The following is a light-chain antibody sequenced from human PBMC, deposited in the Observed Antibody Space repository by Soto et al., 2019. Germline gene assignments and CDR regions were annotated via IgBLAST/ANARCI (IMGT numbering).Light chain of an antibody. V-gene: IGLV2-14*01. J-gene: IGLJ2*01. CDR2: DVS. CDR1: SSDVGGYNY. Sequence: QSALTQPASVSGSPGQSITISCTGTSSDVGGYNYVSWYQQHPGKAPKLMIYDVSNRPSGVSNRFSGSKSGNTASLTISALQAEDEADYYCSSYTSSSTPVVFGGGTQLTFL. CDR3: SSYTSSSTPVV.